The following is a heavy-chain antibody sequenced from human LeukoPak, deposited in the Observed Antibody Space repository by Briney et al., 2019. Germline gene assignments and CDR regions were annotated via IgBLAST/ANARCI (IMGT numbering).Heavy chain of an antibody. CDR1: GFTFSSYW. D-gene: IGHD3-10*01. CDR2: IKQDGSEK. CDR3: TTDRALYYYGSGSYRALDY. J-gene: IGHJ4*02. V-gene: IGHV3-7*03. Sequence: GGSLRLSCAASGFTFSSYWVSWVRQAPGKGLEWVANIKQDGSEKYYVDSVKGRFTISRDNAKNSLYLQMNSLKTEDTAVYYCTTDRALYYYGSGSYRALDYWGQGTLVTVSS.